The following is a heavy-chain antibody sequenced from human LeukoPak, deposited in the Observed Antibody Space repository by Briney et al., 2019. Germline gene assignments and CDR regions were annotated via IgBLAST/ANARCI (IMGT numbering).Heavy chain of an antibody. V-gene: IGHV3-23*01. Sequence: PGGGLRLCCGTYGLSFSCDAISWVRWARGKGVELVSGIGASGGRTYYAESVKGRFPISRDNSNKTLDLQMNSRRTDDTAVYYCAKAKVYDILTVLDYWGQGTLVTVSS. CDR3: AKAKVYDILTVLDY. CDR1: GLSFSCDA. CDR2: IGASGGRT. J-gene: IGHJ4*02. D-gene: IGHD3-9*01.